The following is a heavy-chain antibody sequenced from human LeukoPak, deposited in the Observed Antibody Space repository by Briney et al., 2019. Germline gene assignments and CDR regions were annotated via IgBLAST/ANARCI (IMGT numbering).Heavy chain of an antibody. V-gene: IGHV3-23*01. J-gene: IGHJ3*01. CDR1: GFTFSVAA. CDR3: AKDIQLST. CDR2: IGAGGEST. D-gene: IGHD5-24*01. Sequence: GGSLRLSCAASGFTFSVAAMTWVRRAPGKGLEWVSLIGAGGESTYYADSVKGRFTISRDNSKNTLSLQMNSLRVEDTAMYFCAKDIQLSTWGLGTMVTVS.